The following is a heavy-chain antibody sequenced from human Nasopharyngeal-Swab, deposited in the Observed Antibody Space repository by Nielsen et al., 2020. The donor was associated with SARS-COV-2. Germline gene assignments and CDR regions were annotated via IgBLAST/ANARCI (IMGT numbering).Heavy chain of an antibody. CDR3: ARDGGATIFDY. V-gene: IGHV3-21*01. D-gene: IGHD1-26*01. CDR1: GFTFSSYS. Sequence: GESLKISCAASGFTFSSYSMNWVRQAPGKGLEWVSSISSSSSSYIYYADSVKGRFTISRDNAKNSLYLQMNSLRAEDTAVYYCARDGGATIFDYWGQGTLVTVSS. CDR2: ISSSSSSYI. J-gene: IGHJ4*02.